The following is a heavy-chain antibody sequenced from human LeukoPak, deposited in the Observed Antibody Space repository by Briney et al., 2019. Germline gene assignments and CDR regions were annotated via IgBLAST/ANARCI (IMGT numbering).Heavy chain of an antibody. CDR1: GYIFTNYG. V-gene: IGHV1-18*01. J-gene: IGHJ4*02. Sequence: ASVKVSCKTSGYIFTNYGITWVRQAPGQGLEWMGCISAYNGDTNYAQKLQRRVTMTTDTSTTTAYMELRSLSSDDTAMYYRATDQPRSAPGGQGSLVTVSS. CDR2: ISAYNGDT. CDR3: ATDQPRSAP.